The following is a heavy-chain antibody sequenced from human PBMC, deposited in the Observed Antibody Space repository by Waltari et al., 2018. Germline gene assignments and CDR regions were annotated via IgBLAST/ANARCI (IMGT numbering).Heavy chain of an antibody. CDR3: ARIYGSGTFIYMDV. CDR2: SYPGATP. Sequence: QVQLQESGPGLVKPLETLSLTCTVSGGSLISSYWSWIRQPAGKGLGWIGRSYPGATPTYNPSLQTRIMMSVDTSQNQFSLKLSSVTAADTAVYYCARIYGSGTFIYMDVWGKGTTVTVSS. CDR1: GGSLISSY. V-gene: IGHV4-4*07. D-gene: IGHD3-10*01. J-gene: IGHJ6*03.